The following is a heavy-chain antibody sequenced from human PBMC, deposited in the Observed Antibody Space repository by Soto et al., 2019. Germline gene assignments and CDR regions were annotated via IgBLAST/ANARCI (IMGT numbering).Heavy chain of an antibody. CDR2: IIPIFNSA. V-gene: IGHV1-69*01. CDR1: GGTFNNYA. CDR3: AREVTEDSYSFDF. J-gene: IGHJ4*02. Sequence: QVQLVQSGAEVKRPGSSVKVSCKASGGTFNNYALSWVRQAPGQGLEWMGGIIPIFNSANYAQKFQGRVTITADDSTSTAYMELRSLRPADTTVYYCAREVTEDSYSFDFWGQGTLVTVAS. D-gene: IGHD6-6*01.